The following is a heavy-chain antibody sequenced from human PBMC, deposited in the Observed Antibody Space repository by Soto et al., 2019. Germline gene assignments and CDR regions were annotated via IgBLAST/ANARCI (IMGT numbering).Heavy chain of an antibody. V-gene: IGHV4-39*07. Sequence: SETLSLTCTVSGGSISSSSYYWGWIRQPPGKGLEWIGSIYYSGSTYYNPSLKSRVTISVDTSKNQFSLKLSSVTAADTAVYYCARATYYYDSSGYYMGPLWCWGQGTLVTVSS. CDR1: GGSISSSSYY. D-gene: IGHD3-22*01. CDR3: ARATYYYDSSGYYMGPLWC. J-gene: IGHJ4*02. CDR2: IYYSGST.